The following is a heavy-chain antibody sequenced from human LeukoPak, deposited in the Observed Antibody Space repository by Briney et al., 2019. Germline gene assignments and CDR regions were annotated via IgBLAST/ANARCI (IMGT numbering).Heavy chain of an antibody. Sequence: GASVKVSCKASGYTFTSYYMHWVRQAPGQGLEWMGIINPSGGSTSYAQKFQGRVTMTRDTSTSTVYMELSSLRSEDTAVYYCARVVFRGRDGYYFDYWGQGTLVTVSS. CDR3: ARVVFRGRDGYYFDY. D-gene: IGHD5-24*01. CDR1: GYTFTSYY. V-gene: IGHV1-46*01. J-gene: IGHJ4*02. CDR2: INPSGGST.